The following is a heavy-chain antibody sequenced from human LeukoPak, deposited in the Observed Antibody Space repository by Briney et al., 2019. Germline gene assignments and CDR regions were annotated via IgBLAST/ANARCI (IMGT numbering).Heavy chain of an antibody. CDR3: AKDAFLGDYGPFDY. CDR2: ISGDGGST. J-gene: IGHJ4*02. CDR1: GFTFSSYA. Sequence: GGSLRLSCAASGFTFSSYAMHWVRQAPGKGLEWVSLISGDGGSTYYADSVKGRFTTSRDNSKNSLYLRMNSLRTEDTALYYCAKDAFLGDYGPFDYWGQGTLVTVSS. D-gene: IGHD2-21*01. V-gene: IGHV3-43*02.